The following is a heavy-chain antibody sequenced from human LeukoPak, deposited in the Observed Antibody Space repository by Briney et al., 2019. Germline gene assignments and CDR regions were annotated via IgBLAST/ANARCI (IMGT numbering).Heavy chain of an antibody. D-gene: IGHD5-12*01. CDR2: ISWNSGSI. J-gene: IGHJ4*02. CDR1: GFTFDDYA. Sequence: GRSLRLSCAASGFTFDDYAMHWVRRAPGKGLEWVSGISWNSGSIGYADSVKGRFTISRDNAKNSLYLQMSSLRVEDTAVYYCAGGSGFLIDSWGQGTLVTVSS. V-gene: IGHV3-9*01. CDR3: AGGSGFLIDS.